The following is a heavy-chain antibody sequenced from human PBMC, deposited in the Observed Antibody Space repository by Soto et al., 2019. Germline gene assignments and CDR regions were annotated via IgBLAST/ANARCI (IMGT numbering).Heavy chain of an antibody. Sequence: PGGSLRLSCVGSGFTFSTYSIDWVRQAPGKGLEWVSSISSRSDIYYADSVKGRFTISRDNAKNSVSLQMNSLRAEDTAVYYCAREYTAWPLAYGLDVWGQGTTVTVSS. V-gene: IGHV3-21*01. CDR2: ISSRSDI. CDR3: AREYTAWPLAYGLDV. J-gene: IGHJ6*02. CDR1: GFTFSTYS. D-gene: IGHD2-2*02.